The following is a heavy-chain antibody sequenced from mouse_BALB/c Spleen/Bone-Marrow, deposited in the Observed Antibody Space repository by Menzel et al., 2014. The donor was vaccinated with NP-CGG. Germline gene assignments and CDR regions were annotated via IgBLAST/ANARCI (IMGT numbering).Heavy chain of an antibody. CDR2: ISSGSSTI. CDR3: VRSYDSYAMAF. V-gene: IGHV5-17*02. CDR1: GFTFSSFG. D-gene: IGHD2-10*02. J-gene: IGHJ4*01. Sequence: XQLQESGGGLAQPGGSRKLSCAASGFTFSSFGMHWVRQAPEKGLEWVAYISSGSSTIYYADTVKGRFTISRDNPKNTLFLQMTSLRSEDTAMYYCVRSYDSYAMAFWGQGTSVTVSS.